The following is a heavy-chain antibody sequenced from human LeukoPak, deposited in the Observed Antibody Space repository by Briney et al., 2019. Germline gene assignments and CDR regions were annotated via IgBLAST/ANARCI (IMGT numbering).Heavy chain of an antibody. CDR3: ASVDTAMGSDY. V-gene: IGHV1-8*01. J-gene: IGHJ4*02. CDR1: GYTFTTYD. CDR2: MNPNSGNT. D-gene: IGHD5-18*01. Sequence: ASVKVSCKASGYTFTTYDINWVRQAPGQGPEWMGWMNPNSGNTGYAQKFQGRVTITRNTSISTAYMELSSLRSEDTAVYYCASVDTAMGSDYWGQGTLVTVSS.